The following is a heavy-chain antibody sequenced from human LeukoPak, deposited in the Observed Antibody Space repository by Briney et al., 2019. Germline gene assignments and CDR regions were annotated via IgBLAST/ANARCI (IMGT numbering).Heavy chain of an antibody. V-gene: IGHV4-59*08. Sequence: KASETLSLTCTVSGGSISSYYWSWIRQPPGKGLEWIEYIYYSGSTNYNPSLKSRVTIPVDTSKNQISLKLSSVTAADTAVYYCARHGHYYDTSGYYSIPDFWGQGTLVTVSS. CDR3: ARHGHYYDTSGYYSIPDF. D-gene: IGHD3-22*01. J-gene: IGHJ4*02. CDR1: GGSISSYY. CDR2: IYYSGST.